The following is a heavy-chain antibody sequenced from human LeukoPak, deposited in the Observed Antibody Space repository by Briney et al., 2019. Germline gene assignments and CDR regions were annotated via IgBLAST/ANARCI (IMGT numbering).Heavy chain of an antibody. J-gene: IGHJ4*02. D-gene: IGHD2-2*01. Sequence: PSETLSLTCTVSGYSISSGYYWGWIRQPPGKGLEWIGSIYYSGSTYYNPSLKSRVTISVDTSKNQFSLKLSSVTAADTAVYYCARRDPPNCSSTSCHAPFFDYWGQGTLVIVSS. CDR3: ARRDPPNCSSTSCHAPFFDY. V-gene: IGHV4-38-2*02. CDR1: GYSISSGYY. CDR2: IYYSGST.